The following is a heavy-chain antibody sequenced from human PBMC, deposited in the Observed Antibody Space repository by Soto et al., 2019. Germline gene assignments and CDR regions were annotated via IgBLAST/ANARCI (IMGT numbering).Heavy chain of an antibody. CDR1: GFTFSSYS. CDR3: ASEDYYDSSGYYDY. Sequence: PGGSLRLSFAASGFTFSSYSMNWLRQAPGKGLEWVSSISSSRSYIYYADSVKGRFTISRDNAKNSLYLQMNSLRAEDTAVYYCASEDYYDSSGYYDYWGQGTLVTVSS. J-gene: IGHJ4*02. CDR2: ISSSRSYI. D-gene: IGHD3-22*01. V-gene: IGHV3-21*01.